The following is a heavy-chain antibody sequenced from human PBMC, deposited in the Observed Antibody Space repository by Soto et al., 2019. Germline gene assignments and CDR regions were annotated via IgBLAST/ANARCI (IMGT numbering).Heavy chain of an antibody. CDR3: TRAGYSSSRIDY. V-gene: IGHV3-49*04. Sequence: GGSLRLSCTASGFTFGDYAMSWVRQAPGKGLECVGFIRSKAYGGTTEYAASVKGRFPISRDDSKSIAYLQMNSLKTEDTAVYYCTRAGYSSSRIDYWGQGALVTVFS. D-gene: IGHD6-6*01. CDR2: IRSKAYGGTT. J-gene: IGHJ4*02. CDR1: GFTFGDYA.